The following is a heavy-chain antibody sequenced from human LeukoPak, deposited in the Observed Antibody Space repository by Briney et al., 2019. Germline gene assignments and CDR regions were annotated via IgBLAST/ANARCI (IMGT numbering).Heavy chain of an antibody. J-gene: IGHJ4*02. CDR3: ARMYSGTYGGIDY. Sequence: SETLSLTCTVSGGSISSYYWSWIRQPAGEGLEWIGRIYSSGSTNYNPSLRSRVTLSVATSKNQFSLRLSSVTAADTAVYYCARMYSGTYGGIDYWGQGTLVTVSS. D-gene: IGHD1-26*01. CDR2: IYSSGST. V-gene: IGHV4-4*07. CDR1: GGSISSYY.